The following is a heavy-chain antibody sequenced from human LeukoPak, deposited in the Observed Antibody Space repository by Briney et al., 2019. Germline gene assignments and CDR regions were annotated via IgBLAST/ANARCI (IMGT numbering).Heavy chain of an antibody. CDR2: IFYTGSN. CDR1: GGSISSSY. CDR3: ARGDYDSSVSWPDH. V-gene: IGHV4-59*01. Sequence: PSETLSLTCSVSGGSISSSYWSWIRQAPGKGPEWIGYIFYTGSNDYSPSLKSRVTISVDTSKNQFSLKLSSVTAADTAVYYCARGDYDSSVSWPDHWGQGTLVTVSS. J-gene: IGHJ4*02. D-gene: IGHD3-22*01.